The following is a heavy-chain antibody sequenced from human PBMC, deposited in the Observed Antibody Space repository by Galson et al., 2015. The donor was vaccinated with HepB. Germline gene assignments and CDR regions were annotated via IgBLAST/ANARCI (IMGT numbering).Heavy chain of an antibody. J-gene: IGHJ4*02. D-gene: IGHD1-26*01. Sequence: SLRLSCAASGFSVSSNYMTWVRQAPGKGLDWVSVIYTGGRTYYADSVKGRFTISRDNSKNTVYLRMNSLRAEDTAVYYCASGGTHGSLCDFWGQGTLVTVSS. CDR3: ASGGTHGSLCDF. CDR1: GFSVSSNY. CDR2: IYTGGRT. V-gene: IGHV3-66*01.